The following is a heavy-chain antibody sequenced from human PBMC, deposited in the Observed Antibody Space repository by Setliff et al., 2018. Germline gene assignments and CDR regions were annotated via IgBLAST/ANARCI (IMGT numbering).Heavy chain of an antibody. V-gene: IGHV4-4*07. CDR3: ARESAGDESVRHLYYTDV. Sequence: SETLSLTCTVSGGSISSSYYWSWTRQPAGRGLEWVGRVYSSVYSSGITSYNPSLKSRVTISMDTSKNQFSLGLTSVTAADTAVYYCARESAGDESVRHLYYTDVWGRGTTVTVSS. D-gene: IGHD1-1*01. CDR1: GGSISSSYY. CDR2: VYSSVYSSGIT. J-gene: IGHJ6*03.